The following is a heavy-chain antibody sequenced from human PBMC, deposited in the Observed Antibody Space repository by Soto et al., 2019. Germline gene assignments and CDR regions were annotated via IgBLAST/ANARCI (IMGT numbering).Heavy chain of an antibody. D-gene: IGHD3-9*01. CDR3: ARDFHYDILPGARVDY. Sequence: EVQLVESGGGLVQPGGSLRLSCAASGFTFSSYWMSWVRQAPGKGLEWVANIKQDGSEKYYVDSVKGRFTISRDNAKNSLYLQMNSLRAEDTAVYYCARDFHYDILPGARVDYWGQGTLVTVSS. V-gene: IGHV3-7*01. CDR2: IKQDGSEK. CDR1: GFTFSSYW. J-gene: IGHJ4*02.